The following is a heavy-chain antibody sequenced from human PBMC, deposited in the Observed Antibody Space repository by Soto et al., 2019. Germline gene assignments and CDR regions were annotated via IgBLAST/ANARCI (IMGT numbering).Heavy chain of an antibody. D-gene: IGHD6-19*01. CDR1: GDSVSSNSAA. CDR3: ARDRSSAVAGKGDNWFDP. CDR2: TYYRSKWYN. V-gene: IGHV6-1*01. J-gene: IGHJ5*02. Sequence: SQTLSLTCAISGDSVSSNSAAWNWIRQSPSRGLEWLGRTYYRSKWYNDYAVSVKSRITINPDTSKNQFSLQLNSVTPEDTAVYYCARDRSSAVAGKGDNWFDPWGQGTLVTVS.